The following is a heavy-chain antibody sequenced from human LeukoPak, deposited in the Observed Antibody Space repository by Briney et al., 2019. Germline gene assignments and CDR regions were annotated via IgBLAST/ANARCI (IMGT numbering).Heavy chain of an antibody. Sequence: PGRSLRLSCAASGFTFDDYAMHWVRQAPGKGLEWVSGISWNSGSIGYADSVKGRFTISRDNAKNSLYLQMNSLRAEDTALYYCAKERGGGVTMIFDWGQGTLVTVSS. CDR3: AKERGGGVTMIFD. CDR1: GFTFDDYA. D-gene: IGHD3-22*01. V-gene: IGHV3-9*01. CDR2: ISWNSGSI. J-gene: IGHJ4*02.